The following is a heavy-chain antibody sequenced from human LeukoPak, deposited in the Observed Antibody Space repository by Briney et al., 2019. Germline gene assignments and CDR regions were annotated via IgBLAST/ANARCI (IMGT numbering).Heavy chain of an antibody. J-gene: IGHJ5*02. CDR1: GYTLTELS. Sequence: ASVKVSCKVSGYTLTELSMHWVRQAPGKGLEWMGGFDPEDGETIYAQKFQGRVTMTEDTSTDTAYMELSSLRSEDTAVYYCATHTSEYGVRGAINWFDPWGQGTLVTVSS. CDR3: ATHTSEYGVRGAINWFDP. D-gene: IGHD3-10*01. V-gene: IGHV1-24*01. CDR2: FDPEDGET.